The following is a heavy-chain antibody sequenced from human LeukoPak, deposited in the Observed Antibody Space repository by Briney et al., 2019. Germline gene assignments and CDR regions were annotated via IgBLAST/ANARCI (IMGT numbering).Heavy chain of an antibody. CDR3: ARDSYGYGDYAPIGL. Sequence: SETLSLTCSVSGGSMSSYYWSWIRQPAGKGLEWNGRIYTSGSTNYNPSLKSRVTMSVDTSKNQFSLKLSSVTAADTAVYYCARDSYGYGDYAPIGLWGPGTLVTVSS. CDR1: GGSMSSYY. V-gene: IGHV4-4*07. D-gene: IGHD4-17*01. CDR2: IYTSGST. J-gene: IGHJ4*02.